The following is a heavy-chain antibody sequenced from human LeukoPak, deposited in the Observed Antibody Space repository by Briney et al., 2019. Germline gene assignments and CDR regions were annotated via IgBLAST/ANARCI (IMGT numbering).Heavy chain of an antibody. V-gene: IGHV4-59*12. Sequence: PSETLSLTCSVSGGSINTYYWSWIRQTPGKGLEWIGFIYYTGNTNYNPSLKSRVTMSVDTSKSQFSLKLTSVTAAGTALYYCARGANRLDSWGRGTLVTVSS. D-gene: IGHD1-14*01. CDR1: GGSINTYY. CDR2: IYYTGNT. CDR3: ARGANRLDS. J-gene: IGHJ4*02.